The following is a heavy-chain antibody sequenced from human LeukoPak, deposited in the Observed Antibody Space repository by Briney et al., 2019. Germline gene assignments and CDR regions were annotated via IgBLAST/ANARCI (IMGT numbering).Heavy chain of an antibody. CDR2: IYTSGST. CDR1: GGSISSYY. J-gene: IGHJ5*02. Sequence: SETLSLTCTVSGGSISSYYWSWIRQPAGKGLEWIGRIYTSGSTNYNPSLKSRVTMSVDTSKNQFSLKLSSVTAADTAVYYCARDSFCSGGSCYPGQYWFDPWGQGTLVAVSS. V-gene: IGHV4-4*07. D-gene: IGHD2-15*01. CDR3: ARDSFCSGGSCYPGQYWFDP.